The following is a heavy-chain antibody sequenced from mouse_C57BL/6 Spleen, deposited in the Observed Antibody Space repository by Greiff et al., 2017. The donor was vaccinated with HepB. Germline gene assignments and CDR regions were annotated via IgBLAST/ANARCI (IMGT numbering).Heavy chain of an antibody. CDR3: ARRYGTLYFDV. Sequence: EVQRVESGGGLVQPGGSLKLSCAASGFTFSDYGMAWVRQAPRKGPEWVAFISNLAYSIYYADTVTGRFTISRENAKNTLYLEMSSLRSEDTAMYYCARRYGTLYFDVWGTGTTVTVSS. J-gene: IGHJ1*03. CDR2: ISNLAYSI. CDR1: GFTFSDYG. V-gene: IGHV5-15*01. D-gene: IGHD1-1*01.